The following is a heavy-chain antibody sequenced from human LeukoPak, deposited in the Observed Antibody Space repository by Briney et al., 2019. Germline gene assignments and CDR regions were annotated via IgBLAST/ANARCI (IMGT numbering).Heavy chain of an antibody. Sequence: GGSLRLSCAASAFSLSAYNMNWVRQAPGKGLEWVAVISYDGSNKYYADSVKGRFTISRDNSKNTLYLQMNSLRAEDTAVYYCARYDFWSGYYYFDYWGQGTLVTVSS. CDR3: ARYDFWSGYYYFDY. V-gene: IGHV3-30-3*01. J-gene: IGHJ4*02. CDR2: ISYDGSNK. CDR1: AFSLSAYN. D-gene: IGHD3-3*01.